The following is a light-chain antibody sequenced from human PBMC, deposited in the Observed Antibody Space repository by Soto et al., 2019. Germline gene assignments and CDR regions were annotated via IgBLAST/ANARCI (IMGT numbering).Light chain of an antibody. CDR2: AAS. Sequence: DIQMTQSPSTLSASVGDTVTITCRASESLDNWLAWYQQKPGKAPKLLLFAASTLLGGVPSRFSGRGSGTEFTLTISSLQADDFATYYCQHYNTYPWTFGQGTKVDIK. CDR1: ESLDNW. V-gene: IGKV1-5*01. J-gene: IGKJ1*01. CDR3: QHYNTYPWT.